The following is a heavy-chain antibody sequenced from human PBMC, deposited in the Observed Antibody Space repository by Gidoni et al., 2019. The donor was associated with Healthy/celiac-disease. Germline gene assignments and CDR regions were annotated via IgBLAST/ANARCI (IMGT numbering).Heavy chain of an antibody. CDR3: ARDTGPLVAGFDY. D-gene: IGHD6-19*01. CDR2: IWYDGSNK. CDR1: GLTFSSYG. J-gene: IGHJ4*02. V-gene: IGHV3-33*01. Sequence: QVQLVESGGGVVQPGGSMRLSCEAAGLTFSSYGMHWVRQAPGKGLEWVAVIWYDGSNKYYADSVKGRFTISRDNSKNTLYLQMNSLRAEDTAVYYCARDTGPLVAGFDYWGQGTLVTVSS.